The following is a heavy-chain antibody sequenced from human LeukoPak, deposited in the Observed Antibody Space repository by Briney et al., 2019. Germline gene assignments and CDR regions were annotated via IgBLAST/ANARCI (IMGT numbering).Heavy chain of an antibody. V-gene: IGHV3-11*01. CDR1: GFTFSDYY. CDR2: ISSSGSTI. Sequence: GGSLRLSCAASGFTFSDYYMSWIRQAPGKGLEWVSYISSSGSTIYYADSVKGRFTISRDNAKNSLYLQMNSLRAEDTAVYYCGVDCGGDCYSVSDWVDIWGQGTMVTVSS. J-gene: IGHJ3*02. D-gene: IGHD2-21*02. CDR3: GVDCGGDCYSVSDWVDI.